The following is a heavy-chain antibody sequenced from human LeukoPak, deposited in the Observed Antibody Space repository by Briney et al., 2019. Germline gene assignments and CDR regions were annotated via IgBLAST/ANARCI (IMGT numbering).Heavy chain of an antibody. Sequence: GESLNIPCKGSGYTFTSYWIGWVRQLPGKGLEWMGIIYPGDSDTRYSPSFQGQVTISADKSITTAYLQWSSLKASDTAMYYCARDRGEQNWQFYFDYWGQGTLVTVSS. V-gene: IGHV5-51*01. CDR3: ARDRGEQNWQFYFDY. J-gene: IGHJ4*02. D-gene: IGHD1-1*01. CDR2: IYPGDSDT. CDR1: GYTFTSYW.